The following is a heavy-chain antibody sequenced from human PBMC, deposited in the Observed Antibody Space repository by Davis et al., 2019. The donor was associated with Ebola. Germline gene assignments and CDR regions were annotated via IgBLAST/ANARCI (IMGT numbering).Heavy chain of an antibody. J-gene: IGHJ6*02. Sequence: SVKVSCKASGGAFSSYAISWVRQAPGQGLEWMGGIIPIFGTANYAQKFQGRVTITADESTSTAYMELSSLRSEDTAVYYCARDDYASYYGMDVWGQGTTVTVSS. D-gene: IGHD4-17*01. CDR2: IIPIFGTA. CDR1: GGAFSSYA. V-gene: IGHV1-69*13. CDR3: ARDDYASYYGMDV.